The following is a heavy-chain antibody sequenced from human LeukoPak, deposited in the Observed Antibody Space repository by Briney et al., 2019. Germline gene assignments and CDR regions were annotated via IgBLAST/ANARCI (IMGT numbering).Heavy chain of an antibody. Sequence: NPGGSLRLSCAASGFTFSSYSMKWVRLAPGKGLEWVSSISRSRSYIYYADSVKGRITISRDNAKNSLYLQMNSLRAEDTAVYYCAREYDFWSGYYYFDYWGQGTLVTVSS. CDR3: AREYDFWSGYYYFDY. J-gene: IGHJ4*02. CDR2: ISRSRSYI. CDR1: GFTFSSYS. V-gene: IGHV3-21*01. D-gene: IGHD3-3*01.